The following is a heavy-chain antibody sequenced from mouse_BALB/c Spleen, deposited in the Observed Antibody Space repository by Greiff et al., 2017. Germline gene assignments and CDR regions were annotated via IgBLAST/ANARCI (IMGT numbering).Heavy chain of an antibody. V-gene: IGHV1-7*01. CDR2: INPSTGYT. D-gene: IGHD2-1*01. Sequence: QVQLKESGAELAKPGASVKMSCKASGYTFTSYWMHWVKQRPGQGLEWIGYINPSTGYTEYNQKFKDKATLTADKSSSTAYMQLSSLTSEDSAVYYCARDGNYLKWFAYWGQGTLVTVSA. CDR1: GYTFTSYW. J-gene: IGHJ3*01. CDR3: ARDGNYLKWFAY.